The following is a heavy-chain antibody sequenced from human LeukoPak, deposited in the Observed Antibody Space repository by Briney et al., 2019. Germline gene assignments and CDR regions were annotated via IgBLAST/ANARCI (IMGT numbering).Heavy chain of an antibody. CDR2: IYYSGST. Sequence: SETLSLTCTVSGGSISSYSWSWIRQPPGKGLEWIGYIYYSGSTNYNPSLKSRVTISVDTSKNQFSLKLSPVTAADTAVYYCARDYAGATTFDSWGQGTLVTVSS. V-gene: IGHV4-59*01. CDR1: GGSISSYS. CDR3: ARDYAGATTFDS. D-gene: IGHD1-26*01. J-gene: IGHJ4*02.